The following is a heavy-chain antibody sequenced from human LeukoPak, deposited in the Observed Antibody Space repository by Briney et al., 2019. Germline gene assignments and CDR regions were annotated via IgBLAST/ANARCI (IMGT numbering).Heavy chain of an antibody. J-gene: IGHJ4*02. CDR1: GYTFTSNA. D-gene: IGHD3-10*01. CDR2: INAGNDNT. Sequence: ASVKVSCKASGYTFTSNAIHWVRQAPGQRLEWMGWINAGNDNTKYSQKFQGRVTITRDTSASTVYMELSSLRSEDTAVYYCTRGLLWFGELSPPGYWGQGTLITVSS. V-gene: IGHV1-3*01. CDR3: TRGLLWFGELSPPGY.